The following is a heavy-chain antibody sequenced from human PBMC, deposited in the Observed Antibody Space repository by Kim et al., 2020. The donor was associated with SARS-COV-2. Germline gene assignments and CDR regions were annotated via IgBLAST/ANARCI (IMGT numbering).Heavy chain of an antibody. CDR1: GGSFSGYY. J-gene: IGHJ3*02. D-gene: IGHD4-4*01. V-gene: IGHV4-34*01. Sequence: SETLSLTCAVYGGSFSGYYWSWIRQPPGKGLEWIGEINHSGSTNYNPSLKSRVTISVDTSKNQFSLKLSSVTAADTAVYYCARVAAYSNPRAFDIWPRDNGHRLF. CDR3: ARVAAYSNPRAFDI. CDR2: INHSGST.